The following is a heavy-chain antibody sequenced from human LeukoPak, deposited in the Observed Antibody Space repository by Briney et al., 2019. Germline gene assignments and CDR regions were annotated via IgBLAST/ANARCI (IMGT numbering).Heavy chain of an antibody. CDR2: LTEGRRH. Sequence: SETLSLIYAVYGDFFSGHYWIWIRQPPGKGLEGIGELTEGRRHHYNPSLDSQATRSIVPSQSQFSLQLDSVTAAVTAIYYCVRRTRVAMPNALDLISDFWGQGTLVTVSS. D-gene: IGHD2-2*01. CDR3: VRRTRVAMPNALDLISDF. J-gene: IGHJ4*02. V-gene: IGHV4-34*01. CDR1: GDFFSGHY.